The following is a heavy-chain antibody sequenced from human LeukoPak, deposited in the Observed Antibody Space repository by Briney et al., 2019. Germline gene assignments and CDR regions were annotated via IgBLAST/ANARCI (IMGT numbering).Heavy chain of an antibody. CDR1: GFTFSSYS. D-gene: IGHD2-2*01. J-gene: IGHJ3*02. CDR3: ARTYCSSTSCSKLTPVARNPQDAFDI. V-gene: IGHV3-21*01. Sequence: GGSLRLSCAASGFTFSSYSMNWVRQAPGKGLEWVSSISSSSSYIYYADSVKGRFTISRDNAKNSLYLQMNSLRAEDTAVYYCARTYCSSTSCSKLTPVARNPQDAFDIWAKGQWSPSLQ. CDR2: ISSSSSYI.